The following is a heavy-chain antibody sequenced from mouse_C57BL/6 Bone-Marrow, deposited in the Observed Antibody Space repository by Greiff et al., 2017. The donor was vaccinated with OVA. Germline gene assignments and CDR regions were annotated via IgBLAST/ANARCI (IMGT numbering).Heavy chain of an antibody. CDR3: ASSSGLAWFAY. CDR1: GYTFTSYG. J-gene: IGHJ3*01. V-gene: IGHV1-81*01. Sequence: VQVVESGAELARPGASVKLSCKASGYTFTSYGISWVKQRTGQGLEWIGEIYPRSGNTYYNEKFKGKATLTADKSSSTAYMELRSLTSEDSAVYFCASSSGLAWFAYWGQGTLVTVSA. CDR2: IYPRSGNT. D-gene: IGHD3-2*02.